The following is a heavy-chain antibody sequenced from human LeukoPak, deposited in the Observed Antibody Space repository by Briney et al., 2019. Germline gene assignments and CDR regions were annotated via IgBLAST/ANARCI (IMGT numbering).Heavy chain of an antibody. CDR2: IKQDGSEK. Sequence: GGSLRLSCAASGFTFSSYAMSWVRQAPGKGLEWVANIKQDGSEKYYVDSVKGRFTISRDNAKNSLYLQMNSLRAEDTAVYYCARDLPEFSGSYQPVFDYWGRGTLVTVSS. CDR3: ARDLPEFSGSYQPVFDY. CDR1: GFTFSSYA. D-gene: IGHD1-26*01. J-gene: IGHJ4*02. V-gene: IGHV3-7*01.